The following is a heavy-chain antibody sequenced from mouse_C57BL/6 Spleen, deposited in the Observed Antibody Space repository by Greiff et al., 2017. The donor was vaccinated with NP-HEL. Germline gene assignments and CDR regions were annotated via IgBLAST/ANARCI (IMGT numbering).Heavy chain of an antibody. J-gene: IGHJ1*03. V-gene: IGHV1-22*01. D-gene: IGHD1-1*01. CDR3: ARQDYYGSSYEGYFDV. Sequence: VQLQQSGPELVKPGASVKMSCKASGYTFTDYNMHWVKQSHGKSLEWIGYINPNNGGTSYNQKFKGKATLTVNKSSSTAYMELRSLTSEDSAVYYCARQDYYGSSYEGYFDVWGTGTTVTVSS. CDR2: INPNNGGT. CDR1: GYTFTDYN.